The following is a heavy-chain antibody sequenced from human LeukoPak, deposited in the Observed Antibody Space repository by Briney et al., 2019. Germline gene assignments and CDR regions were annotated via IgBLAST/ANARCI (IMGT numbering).Heavy chain of an antibody. D-gene: IGHD3-3*01. CDR3: AREGYDLNQNHDLDV. Sequence: GASVKVSCKASGYTFTSYYMHWVRQAPGQGLEWMGIINPSGGSTSYAQKFQGRVTMTRDTSTSTVYMELSSLRSEDTAVYYCAREGYDLNQNHDLDVWGQGTTVTVSS. CDR1: GYTFTSYY. J-gene: IGHJ6*02. V-gene: IGHV1-46*01. CDR2: INPSGGST.